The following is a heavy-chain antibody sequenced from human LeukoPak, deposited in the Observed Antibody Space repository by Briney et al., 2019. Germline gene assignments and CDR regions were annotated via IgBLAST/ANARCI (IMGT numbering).Heavy chain of an antibody. V-gene: IGHV3-74*01. CDR2: ISNDGSIT. CDR1: GFTFNIYW. D-gene: IGHD3-22*01. J-gene: IGHJ4*02. CDR3: ARRVGSSESSYYFDY. Sequence: HPGGSLRLSCAASGFTFNIYWMHWVRQAPGKGLVWVSLISNDGSITSYADSVKGRFTISRDNAKNTVYLQMNSLRVEDTAVYYCARRVGSSESSYYFDYWGQGTLVTVSS.